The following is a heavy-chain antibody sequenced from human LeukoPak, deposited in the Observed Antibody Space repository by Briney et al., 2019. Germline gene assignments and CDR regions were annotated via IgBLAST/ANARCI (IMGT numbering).Heavy chain of an antibody. D-gene: IGHD1-26*01. CDR1: GGSISSCY. V-gene: IGHV4-59*01. Sequence: SETLSLTCTVSGGSISSCYWSWIRQPPGKGLEWIGYIYYSGSTNYNPSLKSRVTISVDTSKNQFSLKLSSVTAADTAVYYCARGGSYPKWGAFDIWGQGTMVTVSS. J-gene: IGHJ3*02. CDR3: ARGGSYPKWGAFDI. CDR2: IYYSGST.